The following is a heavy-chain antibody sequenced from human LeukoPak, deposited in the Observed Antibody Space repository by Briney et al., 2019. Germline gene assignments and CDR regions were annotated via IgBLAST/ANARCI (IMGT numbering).Heavy chain of an antibody. D-gene: IGHD6-13*01. Sequence: GGSLRLSCAASGFTFSSYSMNWVRQAPGKGLEWVSSISSSSSYIYYADSVKGRFTISRDNAKNSLYLQMNSLRAGDTAVYYCARAGSSSWYRGYYYYGMDVWGQGTTVTVSS. CDR2: ISSSSSYI. CDR1: GFTFSSYS. V-gene: IGHV3-21*01. J-gene: IGHJ6*02. CDR3: ARAGSSSWYRGYYYYGMDV.